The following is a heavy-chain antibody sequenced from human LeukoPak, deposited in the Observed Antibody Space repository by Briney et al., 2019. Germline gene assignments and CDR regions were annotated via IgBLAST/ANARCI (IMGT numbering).Heavy chain of an antibody. CDR3: ARGAYPSGYYMDV. J-gene: IGHJ6*03. Sequence: NPSETLSLTCTVSGGSISSYYWSWIRQPPGKGLEWIGYIYYSGSTNYNPSLKSRVTISVDTSKNQFSLKLSSVTAADTAVYYCARGAYPSGYYMDVWGKGTTVTVSS. CDR1: GGSISSYY. V-gene: IGHV4-59*01. CDR2: IYYSGST.